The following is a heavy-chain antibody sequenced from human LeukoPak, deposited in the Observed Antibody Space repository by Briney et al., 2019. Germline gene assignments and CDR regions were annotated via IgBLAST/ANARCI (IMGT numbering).Heavy chain of an antibody. CDR2: IYTSGST. D-gene: IGHD6-19*01. V-gene: IGHV4-61*02. CDR1: GGSISSGSYY. Sequence: SQTLSLTCTVSGGSISSGSYYWTWIRQPAGKGLEWIGRIYTSGSTNYNPSLKSRVTISVDTSKNQFSLNLTSVTAADTAVYYCARASALAADSWGQGTLVTVSS. CDR3: ARASALAADS. J-gene: IGHJ5*02.